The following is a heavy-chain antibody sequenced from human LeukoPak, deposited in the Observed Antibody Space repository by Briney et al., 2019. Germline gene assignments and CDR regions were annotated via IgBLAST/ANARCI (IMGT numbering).Heavy chain of an antibody. J-gene: IGHJ4*02. V-gene: IGHV4-34*01. CDR1: GGSCSGYY. CDR2: INHSGST. D-gene: IGHD3-3*01. CDR3: ARGVLFSPFDY. Sequence: SETLSLTCAVYGGSCSGYYWSWIRQPPGKGLEWIGEINHSGSTNYNPSLKSRVTISVDTSKNQFSLKLSSVTAADTAVYYCARGVLFSPFDYWGQGTLVTVSS.